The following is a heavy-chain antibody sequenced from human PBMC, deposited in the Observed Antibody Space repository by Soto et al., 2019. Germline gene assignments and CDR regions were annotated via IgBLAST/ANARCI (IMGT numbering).Heavy chain of an antibody. CDR1: GYTFSNYG. Sequence: QGHLVQSGAEVKKPGASVKVSCKASGYTFSNYGVSWVRQAPGQGLEWMGWISGLHGNTNYAQKFQGRVTMTMDTTGTTAYLELRSLRSDDTAIYYCARVVPMMMDVWGQGTTVTVS. V-gene: IGHV1-18*04. J-gene: IGHJ6*02. D-gene: IGHD3-16*01. CDR2: ISGLHGNT. CDR3: ARVVPMMMDV.